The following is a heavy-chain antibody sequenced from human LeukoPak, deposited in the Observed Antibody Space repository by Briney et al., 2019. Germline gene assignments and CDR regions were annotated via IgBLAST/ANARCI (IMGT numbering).Heavy chain of an antibody. D-gene: IGHD2-8*02. J-gene: IGHJ3*02. CDR2: INHSGST. V-gene: IGHV4-34*01. CDR3: ARSLLWPTGTSDI. CDR1: GGSLSGYY. Sequence: PSETLSLTCAVYGGSLSGYYWIWIRQPPGKGLEWIGEINHSGSTTYNPSLKSRVTFSVDTSRNQLSLKVNSLTAADTVVYFCARSLLWPTGTSDIWGRGTMVAVSS.